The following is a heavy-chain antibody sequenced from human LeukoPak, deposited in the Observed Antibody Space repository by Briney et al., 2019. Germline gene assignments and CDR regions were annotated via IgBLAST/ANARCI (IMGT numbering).Heavy chain of an antibody. J-gene: IGHJ4*02. Sequence: ASVKVPCKASGYTFTSYGISWVRQAPGQGLEWMGWISAYNGNTNYAQKLQGRVTMTTDTSTSTAYMELRSLRSDDTAVYYCARLYYDILTGYYSADYWGQGTLVTVSS. V-gene: IGHV1-18*04. CDR3: ARLYYDILTGYYSADY. CDR1: GYTFTSYG. CDR2: ISAYNGNT. D-gene: IGHD3-9*01.